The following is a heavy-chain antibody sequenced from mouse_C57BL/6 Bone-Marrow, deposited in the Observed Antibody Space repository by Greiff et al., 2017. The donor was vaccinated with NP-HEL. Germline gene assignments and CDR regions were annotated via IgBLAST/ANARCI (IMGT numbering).Heavy chain of an antibody. V-gene: IGHV1-9*01. CDR2: ILPGSGST. CDR3: ARKARITTVVAPYAMDY. J-gene: IGHJ4*01. D-gene: IGHD1-1*01. CDR1: GYTFTGYW. Sequence: VQLQQSGAELMKPGASVKLSCKATGYTFTGYWIEWVKQRPGHGLEWIGEILPGSGSTNYNEKFKGKATFTADTSSNTAYMQLSSLTTEDSAIYYCARKARITTVVAPYAMDYWGQGTSVTVSS.